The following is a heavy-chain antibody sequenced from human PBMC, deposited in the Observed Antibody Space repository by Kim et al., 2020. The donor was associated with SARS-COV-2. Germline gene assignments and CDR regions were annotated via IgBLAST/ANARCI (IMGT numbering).Heavy chain of an antibody. J-gene: IGHJ4*01. D-gene: IGHD2-2*01. CDR1: GYTFTSFG. CDR2: ISTFYGNT. CDR3: ARRGNRPFFSSATCYLDY. Sequence: ASVKVSCKASGYTFTSFGITWVRQAPGQGLEWMGWISTFYGNTKYAQKIQYRVTMTTDKSTSTVHLNLRSLRSDDTAVYYCARRGNRPFFSSATCYLDY. V-gene: IGHV1-18*01.